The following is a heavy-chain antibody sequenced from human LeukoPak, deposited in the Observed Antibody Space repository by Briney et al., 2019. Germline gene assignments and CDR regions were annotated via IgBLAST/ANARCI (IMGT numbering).Heavy chain of an antibody. Sequence: GGSLRLSCAASGFTFSSYGMHWVRQAPGKGLEWVAVISYDGSNKYYADSVKGRFTISRDNSKNTLYLQMNSLRAEDTAVYYCAKAGESYYYGSGSYYNHWGQGTLVTVSS. CDR2: ISYDGSNK. CDR1: GFTFSSYG. CDR3: AKAGESYYYGSGSYYNH. J-gene: IGHJ5*02. D-gene: IGHD3-10*01. V-gene: IGHV3-30*18.